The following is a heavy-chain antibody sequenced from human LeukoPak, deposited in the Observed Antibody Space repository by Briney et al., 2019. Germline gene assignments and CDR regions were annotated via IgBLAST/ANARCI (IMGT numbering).Heavy chain of an antibody. CDR2: IIVGSGAT. J-gene: IGHJ4*02. CDR3: AADLSNPRMGASYLDS. Sequence: SVKVSCKASGFTSTNFAVQWVRQARGQRLEWTGWIIVGSGATKCAQDFQERVTITRDLSTSTLYMELRSLTSEDTAVYYCAADLSNPRMGASYLDSWGQGTLVTVSS. V-gene: IGHV1-58*01. CDR1: GFTSTNFA. D-gene: IGHD3-16*01.